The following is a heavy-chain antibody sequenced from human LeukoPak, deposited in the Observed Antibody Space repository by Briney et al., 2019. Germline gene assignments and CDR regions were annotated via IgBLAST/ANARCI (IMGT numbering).Heavy chain of an antibody. CDR1: GGSISSYY. J-gene: IGHJ4*02. CDR2: IYYSGST. CDR3: ARLIRGYSYGNFDY. D-gene: IGHD5-18*01. V-gene: IGHV4-59*08. Sequence: PETLSLTCTVSGGSISSYYWSWIRQPPGKGLEWIGYIYYSGSTNYNPSLKSRVTISVDTSKNQFSLKLSSVTAADTAVYYCARLIRGYSYGNFDYWGQGTLVTVSS.